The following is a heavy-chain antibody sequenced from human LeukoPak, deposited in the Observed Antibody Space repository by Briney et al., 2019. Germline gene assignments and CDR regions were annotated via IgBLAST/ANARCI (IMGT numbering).Heavy chain of an antibody. CDR2: VGASGDNT. J-gene: IGHJ4*02. D-gene: IGHD1-1*01. CDR3: AKNPRLEGWIYFDS. CDR1: GFSFSGYV. Sequence: GGSLRLSCAASGFSFSGYVMSWVRQAPGKGLEWVSAVGASGDNTYYADSVKGRFTISRDNSKNTLSLQMNSLTAEDTAVYYCAKNPRLEGWIYFDSWGQGILVTVSS. V-gene: IGHV3-23*01.